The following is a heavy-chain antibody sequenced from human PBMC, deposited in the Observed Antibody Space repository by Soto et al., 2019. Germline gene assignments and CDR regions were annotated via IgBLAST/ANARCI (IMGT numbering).Heavy chain of an antibody. V-gene: IGHV4-59*08. Sequence: SETLSLTCTVSGGSISSYYWSWIRQPPGKGLEWIGYIYYSGSTNYNPSLKSRVTISVDTSKNQFSLKLSSVTAADTAVYYCLRHQGRSAATIPDYWGRGTLVTGSS. CDR1: GGSISSYY. CDR3: LRHQGRSAATIPDY. J-gene: IGHJ4*02. CDR2: IYYSGST. D-gene: IGHD5-12*01.